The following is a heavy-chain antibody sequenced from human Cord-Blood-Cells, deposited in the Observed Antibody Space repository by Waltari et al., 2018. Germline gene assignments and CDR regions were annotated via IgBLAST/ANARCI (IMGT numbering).Heavy chain of an antibody. CDR1: GFTVSSND. D-gene: IGHD5-12*01. CDR2: IYSGGST. CDR3: ARDETFNGYNDY. V-gene: IGHV3-53*01. Sequence: EVQLVESGGGLIQPGGSLRLSCAASGFTVSSNDMSWFRQAPGTGLEWVSIIYSGGSTYYADSVKSRITNTRDNSTNTLYLQMNSLRAEDTAVYYCARDETFNGYNDYWGQGTLVTVSS. J-gene: IGHJ4*02.